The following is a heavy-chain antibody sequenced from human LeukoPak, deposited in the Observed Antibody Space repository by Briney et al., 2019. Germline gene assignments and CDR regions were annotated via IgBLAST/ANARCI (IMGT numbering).Heavy chain of an antibody. D-gene: IGHD2-15*01. Sequence: GGSLRLSCAASGFTFSSYGMHWVRQAPGKGLEGVAVISYDGSNKYYADSVKGRFTISRDNSKNTLYLQMNSLRAEDTAVYYCAKVPCSGGSCYLDYWGQGTLVTVSS. CDR3: AKVPCSGGSCYLDY. CDR2: ISYDGSNK. CDR1: GFTFSSYG. V-gene: IGHV3-30*18. J-gene: IGHJ4*02.